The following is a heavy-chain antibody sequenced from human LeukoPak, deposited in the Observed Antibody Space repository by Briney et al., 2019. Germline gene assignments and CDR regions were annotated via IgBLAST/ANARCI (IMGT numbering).Heavy chain of an antibody. CDR3: ARDLRLSQARQQLTPMDV. Sequence: GGSLRLSCAASGFTFSSYEMNWVRQAPGKGLEWVSYISRSGSTIYYADSVKGRFTISRDNAKNSLYLQMNSLRAEDTAVYYCARDLRLSQARQQLTPMDVWGQGTTVTVSS. V-gene: IGHV3-48*03. CDR2: ISRSGSTI. CDR1: GFTFSSYE. J-gene: IGHJ6*02. D-gene: IGHD6-13*01.